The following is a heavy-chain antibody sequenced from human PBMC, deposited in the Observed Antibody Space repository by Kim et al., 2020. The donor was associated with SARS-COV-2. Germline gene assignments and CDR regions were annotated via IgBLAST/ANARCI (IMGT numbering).Heavy chain of an antibody. J-gene: IGHJ3*02. V-gene: IGHV3-53*01. CDR3: ARVAPYYDILTGAFDI. CDR1: GFTVSSNY. D-gene: IGHD3-9*01. CDR2: IYSGGST. Sequence: GGSLRLSCAASGFTVSSNYMSWVRQAPGKGLEWVSVIYSGGSTYYADSVKGRFTISRDNSKNTLYLQMNSLRAEDTAVYYCARVAPYYDILTGAFDIWGQGRMVTVSS.